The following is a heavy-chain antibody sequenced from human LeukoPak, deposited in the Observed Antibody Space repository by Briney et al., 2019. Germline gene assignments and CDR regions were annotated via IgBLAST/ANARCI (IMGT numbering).Heavy chain of an antibody. CDR1: GFTVSSNY. CDR3: ARGSLFGYDSSGYRFY. D-gene: IGHD3-22*01. V-gene: IGHV3-53*01. J-gene: IGHJ4*02. Sequence: GGSLRLSCAASGFTVSSNYMSWVRQAPGKGLEWVSVICSGGSTYYADSVKGRFTISRDNSKNTLYLQMNSLRAEDTAVYYCARGSLFGYDSSGYRFYWGQGTLVTVSS. CDR2: ICSGGST.